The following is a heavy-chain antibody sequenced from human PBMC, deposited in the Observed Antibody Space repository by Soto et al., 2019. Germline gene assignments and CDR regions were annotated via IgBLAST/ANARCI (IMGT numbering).Heavy chain of an antibody. Sequence: GGSLRLSCAASGFTFSSYAMSWVRQAPGKGLEWVSAISGSGGSTYYADSVKGRFTISRDNSKNTLYLQMNSLRAEDTAVYYCAKDPQSYCSGGSCFDYWGQGTLVTVSS. CDR1: GFTFSSYA. D-gene: IGHD2-15*01. CDR3: AKDPQSYCSGGSCFDY. CDR2: ISGSGGST. J-gene: IGHJ4*02. V-gene: IGHV3-23*01.